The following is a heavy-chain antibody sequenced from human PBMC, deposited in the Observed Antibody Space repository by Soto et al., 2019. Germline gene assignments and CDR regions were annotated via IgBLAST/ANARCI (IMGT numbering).Heavy chain of an antibody. V-gene: IGHV4-4*02. CDR1: GGSISSSNW. J-gene: IGHJ4*02. CDR3: ASPRGYCSSTSCYSGGV. Sequence: SETLSLTCAVSGGSISSSNWWSWVRQPPGKGLEWIGEIYHSGSTNYNPSLKSRVTISVDKSKNQFSLKLSSVTAADTAVYYCASPRGYCSSTSCYSGGVWGQGTLVPVSS. CDR2: IYHSGST. D-gene: IGHD2-2*01.